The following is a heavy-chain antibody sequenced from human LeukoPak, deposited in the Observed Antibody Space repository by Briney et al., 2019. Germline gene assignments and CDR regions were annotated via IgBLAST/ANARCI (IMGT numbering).Heavy chain of an antibody. CDR1: GDSITKYF. V-gene: IGHV4-59*01. CDR2: ISHSGNT. CDR3: ARAGPENHNWRYYIDF. D-gene: IGHD1-1*01. Sequence: SETLSLTCTVSGDSITKYFWSWLRQSPGKGLEWIGYISHSGNTNYNPSLKSRVTISLDKSNNQFSLRLSSVTAADTAVYYCARAGPENHNWRYYIDFWGQGILVTVSS. J-gene: IGHJ4*02.